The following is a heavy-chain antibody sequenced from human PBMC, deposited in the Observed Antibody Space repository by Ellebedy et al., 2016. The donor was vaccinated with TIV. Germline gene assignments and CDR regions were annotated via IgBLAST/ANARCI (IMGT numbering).Heavy chain of an antibody. CDR3: ARDIGTLPFDY. Sequence: GESLKISCAASGFTFSGYGMHWVRQAPGKGLEWVAVIWYDGSNKYYADSVKGRFTISRDNSKNTLYLQMNSLRAEDTAVYYCARDIGTLPFDYWGQGTLVTVSS. CDR1: GFTFSGYG. D-gene: IGHD1-1*01. J-gene: IGHJ4*02. V-gene: IGHV3-33*01. CDR2: IWYDGSNK.